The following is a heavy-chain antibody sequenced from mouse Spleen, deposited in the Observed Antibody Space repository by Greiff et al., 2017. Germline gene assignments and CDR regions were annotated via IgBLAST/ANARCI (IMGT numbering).Heavy chain of an antibody. J-gene: IGHJ2*01. D-gene: IGHD2-14*01. CDR3: ARMAYYRYDDGDYFDY. Sequence: QVHVKQPGAELVKPGASVKLSCKASGYTFTSYWMHWVKQRPGRGLEWIGRIDPNSGGTKYNEKFKSKATLTVDKPSSTAYMQLSSLTSEDSAVYYCARMAYYRYDDGDYFDYWGQGTTLTVSS. CDR1: GYTFTSYW. CDR2: IDPNSGGT. V-gene: IGHV1-72*01.